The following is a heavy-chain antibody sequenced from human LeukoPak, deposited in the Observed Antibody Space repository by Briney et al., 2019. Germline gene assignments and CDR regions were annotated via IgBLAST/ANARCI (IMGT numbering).Heavy chain of an antibody. CDR2: ISGSGGST. CDR1: GFTFSNYA. J-gene: IGHJ4*02. Sequence: GGSLRLSCAASGFTFSNYAMNWVRQAPGKGLEWVSVISGSGGSTNYADSVKGRFIISRDNSRNTLFLQMNSLRAEDTAVYYCAKHHYSSSRDYFDYWGQGTLVTVSS. D-gene: IGHD6-13*01. V-gene: IGHV3-23*01. CDR3: AKHHYSSSRDYFDY.